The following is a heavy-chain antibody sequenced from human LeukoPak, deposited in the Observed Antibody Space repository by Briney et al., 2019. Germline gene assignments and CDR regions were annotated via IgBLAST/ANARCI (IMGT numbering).Heavy chain of an antibody. CDR2: ISGSGGST. D-gene: IGHD3-9*01. Sequence: GGSLRLSCAASGFTFSSYAMSWVRQAPGKGLEWVSAISGSGGSTYYADSVKGRFTISRDNSKNTLYLQMSSLRAEDTAVYYCARELRYFDWIDWGQGTLVTVSS. CDR1: GFTFSSYA. V-gene: IGHV3-23*01. CDR3: ARELRYFDWID. J-gene: IGHJ4*02.